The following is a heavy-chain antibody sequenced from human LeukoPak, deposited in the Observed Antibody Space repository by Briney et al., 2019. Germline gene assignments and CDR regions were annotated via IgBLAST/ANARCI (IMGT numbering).Heavy chain of an antibody. CDR2: ISASRNSI. CDR1: GFTFNNYG. J-gene: IGHJ3*02. D-gene: IGHD2-15*01. V-gene: IGHV3-48*01. Sequence: GGSLRLSCVVSGFTFNNYGMNWVRQAPGKGLDWVSYISASRNSISYADSVKGRFTISRDNAMNSLYLQMNSLRAEDTAVYYCARSPRITYAFDIWGQGTMVTVSS. CDR3: ARSPRITYAFDI.